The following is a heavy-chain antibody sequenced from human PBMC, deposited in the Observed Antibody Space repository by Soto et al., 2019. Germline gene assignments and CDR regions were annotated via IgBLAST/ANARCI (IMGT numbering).Heavy chain of an antibody. CDR1: GYIFNTYG. Sequence: QVQLVQSGAEVKKPGASVKVSCKASGYIFNTYGISWVRQAPGQGLEWMGWINIYNGNTDYAQEFQGRVTMTTDTSTTPASMELRSLRSDDTAVYYCARAIAGGYGHTTLDYWGQGTLVTVSS. J-gene: IGHJ4*02. CDR2: INIYNGNT. V-gene: IGHV1-18*01. D-gene: IGHD3-16*01. CDR3: ARAIAGGYGHTTLDY.